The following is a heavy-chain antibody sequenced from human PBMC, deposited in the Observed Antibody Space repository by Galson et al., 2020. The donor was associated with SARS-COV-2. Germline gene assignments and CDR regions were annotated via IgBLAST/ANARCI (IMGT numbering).Heavy chain of an antibody. CDR1: GLTFSDAW. CDR2: MRSETDGGTI. V-gene: IGHV3-15*01. Sequence: GGSLRLSCAASGLTFSDAWMTWVRQAPGKGLEWVGRMRSETDGGTIEYAAPVKGRFIISRDDSKKTLYLQMNSLKTEDTAVYYCTRCSWNYYYYGMVVWGQGTSVTVSS. J-gene: IGHJ6*02. D-gene: IGHD2-15*01. CDR3: TRCSWNYYYYGMVV.